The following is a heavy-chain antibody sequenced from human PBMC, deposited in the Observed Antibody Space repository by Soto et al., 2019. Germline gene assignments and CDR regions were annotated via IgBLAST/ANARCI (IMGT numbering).Heavy chain of an antibody. CDR2: IKGDGSET. CDR3: AKDLHIAATDY. V-gene: IGHV3-74*01. CDR1: GFSFSNYW. J-gene: IGHJ4*02. D-gene: IGHD6-13*01. Sequence: LRLSCAASGFSFSNYWMRWVRQAPGKGLVWVSRIKGDGSETNYADSVKGRFTISRDNAKNTLYLQMNSLRAEDTAVYYCAKDLHIAATDYWGQGTLVTVSS.